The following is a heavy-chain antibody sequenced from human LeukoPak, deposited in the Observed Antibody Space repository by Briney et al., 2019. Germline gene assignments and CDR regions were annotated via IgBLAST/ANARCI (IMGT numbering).Heavy chain of an antibody. V-gene: IGHV3-74*01. D-gene: IGHD2/OR15-2a*01. CDR1: GFTFSSYW. J-gene: IGHJ4*02. Sequence: GGSLRLSCAASGFTFSSYWMHWVRQAPGEGLVWVSRISGDGSSTSYADSVKGRFTISRDNAKNTLYVQMNSLRAEDTAVYYCARAYYRVDYWGQVTLVTVSS. CDR2: ISGDGSST. CDR3: ARAYYRVDY.